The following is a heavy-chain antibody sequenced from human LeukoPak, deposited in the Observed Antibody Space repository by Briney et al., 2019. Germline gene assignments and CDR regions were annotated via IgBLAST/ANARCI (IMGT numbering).Heavy chain of an antibody. Sequence: SETLSLTCTVSGVSISSSDYYWGWIRQPPGKGLEWIGSIYYTGRTYYNPPLKSRVTISEDSSKNQFSLNLTSVTAADSAVYYCARQDYYYYGMDVWGQGTTVTVSS. CDR2: IYYTGRT. CDR3: ARQDYYYYGMDV. V-gene: IGHV4-39*01. CDR1: GVSISSSDYY. J-gene: IGHJ6*02.